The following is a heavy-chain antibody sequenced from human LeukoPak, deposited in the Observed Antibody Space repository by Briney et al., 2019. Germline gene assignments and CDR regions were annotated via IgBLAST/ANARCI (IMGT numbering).Heavy chain of an antibody. D-gene: IGHD1-7*01. Sequence: GGSLRLSCAGSGFTFSGFSMHWVRQTPGRGLEYVSAINGDGDRTYYADSVKGRFSISRDNSKNTLYLQMGNLRGEDMALYFCARIGMENFYDLWGQGTLVTVSA. V-gene: IGHV3-64*02. CDR2: INGDGDRT. CDR3: ARIGMENFYDL. CDR1: GFTFSGFS. J-gene: IGHJ5*02.